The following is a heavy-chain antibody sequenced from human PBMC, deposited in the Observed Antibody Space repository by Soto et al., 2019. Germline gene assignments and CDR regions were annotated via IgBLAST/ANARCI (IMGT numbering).Heavy chain of an antibody. CDR1: GGSFSGYY. CDR3: ARDTVVPSHYYYYYMDV. D-gene: IGHD2-2*01. V-gene: IGHV4-34*01. J-gene: IGHJ6*03. CDR2: INHSGST. Sequence: PSETLSLTCAVYGGSFSGYYWSWIRQPPGKGLEWIGEINHSGSTNYNPSLKSRVTISVDTSKNQFSLKLSSVTAADTAVYYCARDTVVPSHYYYYYMDVWGKGTTVTVSS.